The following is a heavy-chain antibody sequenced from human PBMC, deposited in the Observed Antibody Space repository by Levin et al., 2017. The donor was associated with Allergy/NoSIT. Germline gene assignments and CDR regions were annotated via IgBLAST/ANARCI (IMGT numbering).Heavy chain of an antibody. CDR2: ISGSGGST. CDR3: AKEIGYDILTGYQDY. CDR1: GFTFSSYA. J-gene: IGHJ4*02. Sequence: GESLKISCAASGFTFSSYAMSWVRQAPGKGLEWVSAISGSGGSTYYADSVKGRFTISRDNSKNTLYLQMNSLRAEDTAVYYCAKEIGYDILTGYQDYWGREPWSPSPQ. V-gene: IGHV3-23*01. D-gene: IGHD3-9*01.